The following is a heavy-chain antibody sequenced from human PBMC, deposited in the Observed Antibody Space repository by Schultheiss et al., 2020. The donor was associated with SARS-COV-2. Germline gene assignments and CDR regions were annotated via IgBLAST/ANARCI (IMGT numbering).Heavy chain of an antibody. CDR3: ARGSGPLDY. J-gene: IGHJ4*02. Sequence: SETLSLTCAVYGGSFSGYYWSWIRQPPGKGLEWIGRIYTSGSTNYNPSLKSRVTMSVDTSKSQLSLKLSSVTAADTAVYYCARGSGPLDYWGQGTLVTVSS. CDR1: GGSFSGYY. CDR2: IYTSGST. V-gene: IGHV4-59*10.